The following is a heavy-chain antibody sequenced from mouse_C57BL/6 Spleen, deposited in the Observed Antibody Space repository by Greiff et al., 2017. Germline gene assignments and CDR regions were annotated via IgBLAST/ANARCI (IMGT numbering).Heavy chain of an antibody. J-gene: IGHJ4*01. V-gene: IGHV5-9*01. CDR2: ISGGGGNT. CDR3: ASHYYGSSYAGRLAMDY. CDR1: GFTFSSYT. D-gene: IGHD1-1*01. Sequence: EVKVVESGGGLVKPGGSLKLSCAASGFTFSSYTMSWVRQTPEKRLEWVATISGGGGNTYYPDSVKGRFPISRDNAKNTLYLQMSSLRSEDTALYYCASHYYGSSYAGRLAMDYWGQGTSVTVSS.